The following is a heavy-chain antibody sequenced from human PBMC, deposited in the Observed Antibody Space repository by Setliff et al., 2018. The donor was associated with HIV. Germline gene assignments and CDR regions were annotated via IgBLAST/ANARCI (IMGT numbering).Heavy chain of an antibody. CDR1: GDSISSGSNY. Sequence: TLSLTCTVSGDSISSGSNYWSWIRQPAGKGLEWIGRIYTSGPRYNPSLENRVTISVDTSKSQFFLMLSSVTAADTAVYYCARASSDIPGVDSNYFDDWGQGRQVTVSS. V-gene: IGHV4-61*02. J-gene: IGHJ4*02. D-gene: IGHD2-2*01. CDR3: ARASSDIPGVDSNYFDD. CDR2: IYTSGP.